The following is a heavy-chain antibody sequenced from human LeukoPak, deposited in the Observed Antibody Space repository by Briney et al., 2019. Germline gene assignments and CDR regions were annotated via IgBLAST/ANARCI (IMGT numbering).Heavy chain of an antibody. CDR2: INPSRGST. V-gene: IGHV1-46*01. CDR3: ARDLGLYTGSYYRFCPYREV. D-gene: IGHD1-26*01. Sequence: ASVKVSCRASGYTFMSYYMHWVRQAPGQGLEWMGTINPSRGSTTYAQRFQDRVTLTRDTSTSTVYMELGSLRVDDTAIYYCARDLGLYTGSYYRFCPYREVWGEGTSVTVSS. J-gene: IGHJ6*04. CDR1: GYTFMSYY.